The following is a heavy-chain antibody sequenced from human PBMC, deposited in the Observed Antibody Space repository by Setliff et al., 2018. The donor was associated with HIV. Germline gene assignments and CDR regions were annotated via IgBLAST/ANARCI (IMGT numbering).Heavy chain of an antibody. J-gene: IGHJ4*02. CDR1: GVSISGHF. CDR3: ARLIHTGLLYFDY. CDR2: IYTSGTT. D-gene: IGHD2-8*02. V-gene: IGHV4-4*09. Sequence: PSETLSFTCFVSGVSISGHFWGWIRQPPGKGLEWIGYIYTSGTTEYNPSLDSRVTISVDTSRDQFSLNLRSVTAADTALYFCARLIHTGLLYFDYWGLGMLVTVSS.